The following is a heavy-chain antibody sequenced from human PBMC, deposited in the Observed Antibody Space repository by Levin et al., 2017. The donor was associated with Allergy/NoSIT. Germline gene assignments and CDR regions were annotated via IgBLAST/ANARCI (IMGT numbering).Heavy chain of an antibody. V-gene: IGHV4-30-2*01. J-gene: IGHJ5*02. CDR1: GGSISSGGYS. CDR3: AGGGIAGAGTGWFDP. D-gene: IGHD6-13*01. Sequence: SETLSLTCAVSGGSISSGGYSWSWIRQPPGKGLEWIGYIYHSGSTYYNPSLKSPVTISVDRSKNQFSLKLSSVTAADTAVYYCAGGGIAGAGTGWFDPWGQGTLVTVSS. CDR2: IYHSGST.